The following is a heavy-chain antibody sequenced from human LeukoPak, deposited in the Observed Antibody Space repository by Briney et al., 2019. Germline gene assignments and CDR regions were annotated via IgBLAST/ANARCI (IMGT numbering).Heavy chain of an antibody. Sequence: PGGSLRLSCVASGFTFSSYSMNWVRQAPGKGLEWLASMSTSTTYIYYADSVKGRFTISRDNSKNTLYLQMNSLRAEDTAVYYCAKVASSSSDWFDPWGQGTLVTVSS. CDR2: MSTSTTYI. V-gene: IGHV3-21*01. J-gene: IGHJ5*02. D-gene: IGHD6-6*01. CDR3: AKVASSSSDWFDP. CDR1: GFTFSSYS.